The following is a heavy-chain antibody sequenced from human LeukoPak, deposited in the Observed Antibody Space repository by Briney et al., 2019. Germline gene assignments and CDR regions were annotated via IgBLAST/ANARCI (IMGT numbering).Heavy chain of an antibody. CDR2: ISAYNGNT. CDR3: ARGLPRIAVAGTPTDY. V-gene: IGHV1-18*01. Sequence: ASVKVSCKASGYTFTSYGISWVRQAPGQGLEWMGWISAYNGNTNYAQKLQGRVTMATDTSTSTAYMELRSLRSDDTAVYYCARGLPRIAVAGTPTDYWGQGTLVTVSS. CDR1: GYTFTSYG. D-gene: IGHD6-19*01. J-gene: IGHJ4*02.